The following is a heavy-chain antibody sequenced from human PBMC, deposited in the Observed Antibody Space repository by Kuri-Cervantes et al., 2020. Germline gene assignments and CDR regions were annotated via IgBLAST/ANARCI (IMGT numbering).Heavy chain of an antibody. CDR2: IYHSGST. J-gene: IGHJ3*02. V-gene: IGHV4-4*02. CDR1: GGSISSSNW. D-gene: IGHD3-22*01. CDR3: ARDLDYDSSSSDAFDI. Sequence: SETLSLTCVVSGGSISSSNWWSWVRQPPGKGLEWIGEIYHSGSTNYNPPLKSRVTISVDKSKNQFSLKLSSVTAADTAVYYCARDLDYDSSSSDAFDIWGKGTMVTVSS.